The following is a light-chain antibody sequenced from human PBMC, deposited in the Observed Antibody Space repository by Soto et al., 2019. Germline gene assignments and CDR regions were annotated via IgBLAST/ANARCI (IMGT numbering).Light chain of an antibody. CDR1: QSVSTS. Sequence: EVLMTQSPATLSVFPGERVTLSCRASQSVSTSLAWYQQKPGQAPRLLIYSASTRATGIPARFSGSGSGTEFTLTISSLESEDFAVYYCQQYINGYTFGQGTKLEIK. CDR3: QQYINGYT. J-gene: IGKJ2*01. CDR2: SAS. V-gene: IGKV3-15*01.